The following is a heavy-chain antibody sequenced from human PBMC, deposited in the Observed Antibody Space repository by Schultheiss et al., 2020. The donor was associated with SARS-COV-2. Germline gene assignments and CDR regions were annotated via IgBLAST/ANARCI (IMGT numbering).Heavy chain of an antibody. D-gene: IGHD3-16*01. Sequence: GESLKISCKGSGYSFTSYWIGWVRQMPGKDLEWMGIIYPGDSDIRYSPSFQGQVTISADRSISTAYLQWSSLKASDTAMYYCARQSKGVFFDYWGQGTLVTVSS. CDR1: GYSFTSYW. CDR3: ARQSKGVFFDY. CDR2: IYPGDSDI. V-gene: IGHV5-51*01. J-gene: IGHJ4*02.